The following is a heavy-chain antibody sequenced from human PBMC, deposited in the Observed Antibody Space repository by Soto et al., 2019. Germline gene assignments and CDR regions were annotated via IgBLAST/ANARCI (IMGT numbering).Heavy chain of an antibody. V-gene: IGHV3-11*01. CDR1: GFTFSDYY. CDR3: ARDTPTMVRGVRVDAFDI. CDR2: ISSSGSTI. J-gene: IGHJ3*02. D-gene: IGHD3-10*01. Sequence: ESGGGLVKPGGSLRLSCAASGFTFSDYYMSWIRQAPGKGLEWVSYISSSGSTIYYADSVKGRFTISRDNAKNSLYLQMNSLRAEDTAVYYCARDTPTMVRGVRVDAFDIWGQGTMVTVSS.